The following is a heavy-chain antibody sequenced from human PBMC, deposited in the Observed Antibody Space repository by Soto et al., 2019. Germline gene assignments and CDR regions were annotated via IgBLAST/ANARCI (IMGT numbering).Heavy chain of an antibody. CDR3: ARGRGVVAATSVAFDI. V-gene: IGHV4-30-4*01. CDR2: IYYSGST. D-gene: IGHD2-15*01. CDR1: GGSISSGDYY. J-gene: IGHJ3*02. Sequence: QVQLQESGPGLVKPSQTLSLTCTVSGGSISSGDYYWSWIRQPPGKGLEWIGYIYYSGSTYYNPSLKSRVTISEDTSKDQFSLKLSSVTAADTAVYYCARGRGVVAATSVAFDIWGQGTMVTVSS.